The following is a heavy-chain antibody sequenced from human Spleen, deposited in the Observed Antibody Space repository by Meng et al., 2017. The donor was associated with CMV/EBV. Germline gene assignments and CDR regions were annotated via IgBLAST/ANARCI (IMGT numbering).Heavy chain of an antibody. Sequence: QLQLTQWGAGLLKPSETLSLTCAVYGGSFSGYYWSWIRQPPGKGLEWIGEINHSGSTNYNPSLKSRVTISVDTSKNQFSLKLSSVTAADTAVYYCATPSWVDSAIRDWGQGTLVTVSS. CDR3: ATPSWVDSAIRD. V-gene: IGHV4-34*01. J-gene: IGHJ4*02. D-gene: IGHD5-18*01. CDR2: INHSGST. CDR1: GGSFSGYY.